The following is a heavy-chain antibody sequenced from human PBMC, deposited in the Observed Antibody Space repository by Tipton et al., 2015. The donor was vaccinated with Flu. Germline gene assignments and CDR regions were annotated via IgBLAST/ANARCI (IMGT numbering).Heavy chain of an antibody. CDR2: INHSGST. CDR1: GGSFSGYY. Sequence: TLSLTCADYGGSFSGYYWSWIRQPPGKGLEWIGEINHSGSTNYNPSLKSRATISVDTSKNQFSLKLSSVTAADTAVYYCTRPPIAAAGTYYGVDDYWGQGTLVTVSS. D-gene: IGHD6-13*01. CDR3: TRPPIAAAGTYYGVDDY. J-gene: IGHJ4*02. V-gene: IGHV4-34*01.